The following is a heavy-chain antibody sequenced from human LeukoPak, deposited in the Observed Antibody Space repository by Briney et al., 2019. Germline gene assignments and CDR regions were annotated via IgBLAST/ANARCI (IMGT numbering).Heavy chain of an antibody. CDR1: GGSLSSYY. CDR2: IYSSGST. CDR3: AGGTRSGYTQHDS. D-gene: IGHD3-22*01. J-gene: IGHJ4*02. V-gene: IGHV4-59*08. Sequence: SETLSLTCTVSGGSLSSYYWSWIWQPPGKELEWIGYIYSSGSTNYNPSLKSRVTISVDTSKNQFSLKLSSVTAADTAVYYWAGGTRSGYTQHDSWGQGTLVTVPS.